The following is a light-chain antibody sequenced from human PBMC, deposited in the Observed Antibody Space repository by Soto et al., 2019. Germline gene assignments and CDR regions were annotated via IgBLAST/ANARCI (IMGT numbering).Light chain of an antibody. Sequence: DIQMTQSPATLSASVGDRVTITCRASQSINSWLAWYQQKPGEAPKPLIYKASNLESGVPSRFSGSGSGTEFPLTISRLQPDDFATYYCQQYNSYSEYTFGQGTKLEIK. CDR2: KAS. CDR1: QSINSW. J-gene: IGKJ2*01. CDR3: QQYNSYSEYT. V-gene: IGKV1-5*03.